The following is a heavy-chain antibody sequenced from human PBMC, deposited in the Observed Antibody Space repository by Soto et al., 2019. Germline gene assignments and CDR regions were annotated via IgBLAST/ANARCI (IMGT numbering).Heavy chain of an antibody. CDR1: GYTFTSYG. Sequence: QVPLVQSGVEVKKPGASVKVSCKASGYTFTSYGIHWVRQAPGQGLEWMGWISGYNGNTHYAQKFQGRVTMTTDTSTTTAYMDLRNLRSDDTAVYYCGRERDGSSWSSAEYLQHWGQGTLVTVSS. D-gene: IGHD6-13*01. CDR3: GRERDGSSWSSAEYLQH. CDR2: ISGYNGNT. V-gene: IGHV1-18*01. J-gene: IGHJ1*01.